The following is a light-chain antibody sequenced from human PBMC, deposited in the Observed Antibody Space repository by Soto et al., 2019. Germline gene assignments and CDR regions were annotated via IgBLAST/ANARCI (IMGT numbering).Light chain of an antibody. CDR3: QQRSNWPGFT. CDR2: DAS. Sequence: EIVLTQSPATLSLSPGERATLSCRASQSVSSYLAWYQQKPGQAPRLLIYDASNRATGIPARFSGSASGTDFTLTISSLEPEDFAVYYCQQRSNWPGFTFGPGTKVDIK. V-gene: IGKV3-11*01. CDR1: QSVSSY. J-gene: IGKJ3*01.